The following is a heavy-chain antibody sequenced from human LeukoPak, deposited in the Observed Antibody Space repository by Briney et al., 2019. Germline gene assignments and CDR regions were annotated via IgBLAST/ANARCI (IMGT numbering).Heavy chain of an antibody. J-gene: IGHJ3*02. D-gene: IGHD2-2*01. V-gene: IGHV3-23*01. Sequence: PGGSLRLSCAASGFTISSYSMSWVRQAPGKGLEWVSAISGSGGSTYYADSVKGRFTISRDNSKNTLYLQMNSLRAEDTAVYYCAKLGVVPAATPRAFDIWGQGTMVTVSS. CDR3: AKLGVVPAATPRAFDI. CDR2: ISGSGGST. CDR1: GFTISSYS.